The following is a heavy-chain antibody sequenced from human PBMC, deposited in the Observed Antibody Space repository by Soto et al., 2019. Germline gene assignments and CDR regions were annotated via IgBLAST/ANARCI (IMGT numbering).Heavy chain of an antibody. Sequence: EVQLVESGGGLVKPGGSLRLSCVASSFTFINAWMTWVRQAPGKGLEWVGRIKSKTDGGTTDYAAPVKGRFTISRDDSKNQLYLQMNRLNTEDTAVYYWCSDFVSERGRRWRRFYLRGQGTLVTVSS. CDR3: CSDFVSERGRRWRRFYL. CDR1: SFTFINAW. V-gene: IGHV3-15*01. D-gene: IGHD2-21*01. J-gene: IGHJ4*02. CDR2: IKSKTDGGTT.